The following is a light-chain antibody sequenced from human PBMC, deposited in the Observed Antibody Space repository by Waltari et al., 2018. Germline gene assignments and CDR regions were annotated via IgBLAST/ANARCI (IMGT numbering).Light chain of an antibody. CDR3: QQSYSSPLT. J-gene: IGKJ1*01. CDR1: QTVNIF. V-gene: IGKV1-39*01. Sequence: DIQMTQSPSSLSASVGDRVAITCRASQTVNIFLNWYQQTPGNAPKLLIYSASSLQSGVPSRFSGSGFGTNFTLTISSRQPEDFTTNYCQQSYSSPLTFGQGTKVEIK. CDR2: SAS.